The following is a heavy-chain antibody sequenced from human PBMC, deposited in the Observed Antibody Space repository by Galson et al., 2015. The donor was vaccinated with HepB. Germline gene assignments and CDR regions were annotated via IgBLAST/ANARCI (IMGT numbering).Heavy chain of an antibody. V-gene: IGHV3-30*02. Sequence: SLRLSCAASGFTFSSYGMHWVRQAPGKGLEWVAFIRYDGSNKYYADSVKGRFTISRDNSKNTLYLQMNSLRAEDTAVYYCAKDLGDSGSYLGGGGFDYWGQGTLVTVSS. CDR3: AKDLGDSGSYLGGGGFDY. CDR2: IRYDGSNK. J-gene: IGHJ4*02. CDR1: GFTFSSYG. D-gene: IGHD1-26*01.